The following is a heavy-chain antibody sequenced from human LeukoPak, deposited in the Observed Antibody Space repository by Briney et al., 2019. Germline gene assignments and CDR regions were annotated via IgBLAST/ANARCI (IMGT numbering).Heavy chain of an antibody. Sequence: GGSLRLSCAASGFTFSSYWMSWVRQAPGKGLEWVANIKQDGSEKYYGDSVKGRFTISRDNAKNSLYLQMNSLRAEDTAVYYCARTRWLLQGPFDYWGQGTLVTVSS. CDR1: GFTFSSYW. CDR2: IKQDGSEK. V-gene: IGHV3-7*01. D-gene: IGHD3-22*01. J-gene: IGHJ4*02. CDR3: ARTRWLLQGPFDY.